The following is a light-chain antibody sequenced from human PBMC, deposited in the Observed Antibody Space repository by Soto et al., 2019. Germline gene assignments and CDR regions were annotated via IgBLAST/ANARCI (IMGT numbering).Light chain of an antibody. V-gene: IGLV2-11*01. CDR1: SSDVGTYNF. J-gene: IGLJ1*01. Sequence: QSALTQPRSVSGSPGQSVTISCTGTSSDVGTYNFVSWYQQHPGKAPKLMIYYVSDRPSGVPDRVSGSKSGNTASLTISGLQAEDEADYYCCSYAGSNTYVFGTGTKVTVL. CDR2: YVS. CDR3: CSYAGSNTYV.